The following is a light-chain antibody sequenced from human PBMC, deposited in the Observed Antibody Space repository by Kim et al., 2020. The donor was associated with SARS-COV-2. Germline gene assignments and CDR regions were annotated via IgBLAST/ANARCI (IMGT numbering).Light chain of an antibody. Sequence: SYELTQPPSMSVAPGKTATITCEGDNIRTRSVHWYQHQPGQAPVVVIYYDSDRPSGIPERFSASNSGNTATLTISRVAAGDEADYYCQVWDSRSETQVFG. CDR2: YDS. V-gene: IGLV3-21*01. CDR1: NIRTRS. CDR3: QVWDSRSETQV. J-gene: IGLJ3*02.